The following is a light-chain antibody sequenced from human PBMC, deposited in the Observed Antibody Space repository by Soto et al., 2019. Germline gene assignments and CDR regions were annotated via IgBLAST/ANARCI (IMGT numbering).Light chain of an antibody. Sequence: DIQMTHSPSTLSASLLERASIXYRASQSISSWLAWYQQKPGKAPKLLIYDASSLESGVPSRFSGSGSGTEFTLTISSLQPDDYATYYCHQYNSYGTFGQGTKVDI. CDR1: QSISSW. J-gene: IGKJ1*01. CDR3: HQYNSYGT. CDR2: DAS. V-gene: IGKV1-5*01.